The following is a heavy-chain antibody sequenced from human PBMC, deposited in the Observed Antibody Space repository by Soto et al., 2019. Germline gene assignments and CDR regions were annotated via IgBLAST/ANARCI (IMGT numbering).Heavy chain of an antibody. J-gene: IGHJ4*02. CDR1: GGSISSYY. V-gene: IGHV4-59*08. Sequence: SETLSLTCTVSGGSISSYYWSWIRQPPGKGLEWIGYIYYSGSTNYNPSLKSRVTISVDTSKNQFSLKLSSVTAADTAVYYCARVPDSSGFDYWGQGTLVTVSS. CDR3: ARVPDSSGFDY. CDR2: IYYSGST. D-gene: IGHD3-22*01.